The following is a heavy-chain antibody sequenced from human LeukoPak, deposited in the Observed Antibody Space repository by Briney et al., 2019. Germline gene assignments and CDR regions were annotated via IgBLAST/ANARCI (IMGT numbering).Heavy chain of an antibody. J-gene: IGHJ4*02. CDR2: IQNDGSTT. Sequence: GGSLRLSCAASGFTLSHYWMHWVRQGPGKGLVWVSLIQNDGSTTNYADSVKGRFTISRDNAKNSLYLQMNSLRAEDTALYYCAKDISGYSGYGCFDYWGQGTLVTVSS. V-gene: IGHV3-74*01. D-gene: IGHD5-12*01. CDR3: AKDISGYSGYGCFDY. CDR1: GFTLSHYW.